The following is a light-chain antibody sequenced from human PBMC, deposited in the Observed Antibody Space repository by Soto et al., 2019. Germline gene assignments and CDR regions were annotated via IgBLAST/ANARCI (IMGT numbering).Light chain of an antibody. Sequence: TLAVSREDSATLSCRASQSVSSYLAWYQQKPGQAPRLLIYGASNRATGVPARISGSVSGTEFTLTIASLQSGDFARYFCQEYSSWVWTFGEGTKVDIK. J-gene: IGKJ1*01. CDR3: QEYSSWVWT. CDR2: GAS. CDR1: QSVSSY. V-gene: IGKV3-15*01.